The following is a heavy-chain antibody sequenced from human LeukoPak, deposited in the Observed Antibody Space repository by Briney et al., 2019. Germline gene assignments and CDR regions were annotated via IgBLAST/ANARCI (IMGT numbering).Heavy chain of an antibody. J-gene: IGHJ4*02. V-gene: IGHV4-4*02. CDR3: ARVLRGWGSCY. D-gene: IGHD6-19*01. CDR1: GDSISSGNW. Sequence: PSETLSLTCAVSGDSISSGNWWSWVRQPPGKGLEWIGEIYRSGTTNYNPSLKSRVTISVDKSKNQFSLKLNSVTAADTAVYYLARVLRGWGSCYWGQGTLVTVSS. CDR2: IYRSGTT.